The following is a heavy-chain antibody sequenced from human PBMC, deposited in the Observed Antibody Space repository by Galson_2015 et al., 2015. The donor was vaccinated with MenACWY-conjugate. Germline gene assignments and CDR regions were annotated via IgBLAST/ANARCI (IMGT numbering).Heavy chain of an antibody. Sequence: CAISGDSVSTHSAAWNWIRQSPSRGLEWLGRTYYRSQWTNDYAVSVKSRITIKPDTSKNQFSLQLNSVTSEDTAVYYCARDLGSGSINWFDPWGQGTLVTVSS. CDR3: ARDLGSGSINWFDP. D-gene: IGHD5-12*01. V-gene: IGHV6-1*01. CDR2: TYYRSQWTN. CDR1: GDSVSTHSAA. J-gene: IGHJ5*02.